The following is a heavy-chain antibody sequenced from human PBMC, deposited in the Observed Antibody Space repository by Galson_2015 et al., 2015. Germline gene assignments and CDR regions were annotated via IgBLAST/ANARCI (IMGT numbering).Heavy chain of an antibody. CDR3: ARDVPHFDY. CDR1: GFTFSTYA. CDR2: ISSSSSTI. J-gene: IGHJ4*02. Sequence: SLRLSCAASGFTFSTYAMNWVHQAPGKGLEWVSYISSSSSTISYADSVRGRFTISRDNAKNSLYLQMNSLRDEDTAVYYCARDVPHFDYWGQGTLVTVSS. V-gene: IGHV3-48*02.